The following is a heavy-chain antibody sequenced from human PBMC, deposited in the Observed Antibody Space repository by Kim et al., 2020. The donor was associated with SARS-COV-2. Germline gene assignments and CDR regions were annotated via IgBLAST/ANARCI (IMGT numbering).Heavy chain of an antibody. CDR3: ARHFGRGYYSH. V-gene: IGHV4-59*08. D-gene: IGHD3-3*01. CDR2: IYYSGST. J-gene: IGHJ4*02. CDR1: GGSISSYY. Sequence: SETLSLTCTVSGGSISSYYWSWIRQPPGKGLEWIGYIYYSGSTNYNPSLKSRVTISVDTSKNQFSLKLSSVTAADTAVYYCARHFGRGYYSHWGQGTLVTVSS.